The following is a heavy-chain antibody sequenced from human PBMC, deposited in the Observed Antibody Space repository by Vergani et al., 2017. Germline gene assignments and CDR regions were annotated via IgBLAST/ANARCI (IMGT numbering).Heavy chain of an antibody. V-gene: IGHV4-39*07. Sequence: QLQLQESGPGLVKPSETLSLTCTVSGGSISSSSYYWGWIRQPPGKGLEWIGSIYYSGSTYYNPSLKSRVTISVDTSKNQFSLKLSSVTAAGTAVYYCARGGSSGWSVSIWFDPWGQGTLVTVSS. J-gene: IGHJ5*02. CDR3: ARGGSSGWSVSIWFDP. D-gene: IGHD6-19*01. CDR2: IYYSGST. CDR1: GGSISSSSYY.